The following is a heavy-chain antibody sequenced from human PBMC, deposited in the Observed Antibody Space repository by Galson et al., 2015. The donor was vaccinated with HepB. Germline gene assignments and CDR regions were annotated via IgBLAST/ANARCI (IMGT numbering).Heavy chain of an antibody. CDR3: ARVPAAIGPGWFDP. J-gene: IGHJ5*02. D-gene: IGHD2-2*01. V-gene: IGHV1-18*01. Sequence: SVKVSCKASGYTFSSYGISWVRQAPGQGLEWMGWISANNDNRKYAQKFQGRVTMTTDTSTSTAYMELRSLRSDDTAVYYCARVPAAIGPGWFDPWGQGTLVTVSS. CDR1: GYTFSSYG. CDR2: ISANNDNR.